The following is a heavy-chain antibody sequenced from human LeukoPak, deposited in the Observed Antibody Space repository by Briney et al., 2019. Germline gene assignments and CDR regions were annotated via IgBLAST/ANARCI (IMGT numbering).Heavy chain of an antibody. Sequence: GGSLRLSCAASGFFFSAYWMTWVRQAPGTGLEWVANINPAGTETYYVDPVKGRFTISRDNAKNLLYLQMNSLRAEDTAVYYCARFGYVAAVDVWGQGTLVTVSS. D-gene: IGHD2-15*01. J-gene: IGHJ4*02. CDR2: INPAGTET. V-gene: IGHV3-7*01. CDR3: ARFGYVAAVDV. CDR1: GFFFSAYW.